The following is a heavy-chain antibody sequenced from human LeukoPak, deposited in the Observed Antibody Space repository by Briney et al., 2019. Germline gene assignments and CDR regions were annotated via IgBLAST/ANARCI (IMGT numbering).Heavy chain of an antibody. Sequence: SGGSLRLSCAASGFTFSGYSMNWVRQAPGKGLEWVSSISSSSSYIYYADSVKGRFTISRDNAKNSLYLQMNSLRAEDTAVYYCARAYYGDYIPRLYFDYWGQGTLVTVPS. CDR3: ARAYYGDYIPRLYFDY. J-gene: IGHJ4*02. CDR2: ISSSSSYI. V-gene: IGHV3-21*01. CDR1: GFTFSGYS. D-gene: IGHD4-17*01.